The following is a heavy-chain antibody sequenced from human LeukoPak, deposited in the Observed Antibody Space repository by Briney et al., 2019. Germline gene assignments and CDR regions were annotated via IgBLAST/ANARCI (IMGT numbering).Heavy chain of an antibody. J-gene: IGHJ4*02. V-gene: IGHV4-34*01. D-gene: IGHD4-17*01. CDR3: TRMTTGHDY. CDR2: INHSGYT. CDR1: GVSFDDYC. Sequence: SATLSLTCAVSGVSFDDYCWSWVRQPPGKGLEWLGEINHSGYTNDSPSLKSRVTLSIDTSNKQFSLNLRSVTVADAGIYYCTRMTTGHDYWGQGTLVTVSS.